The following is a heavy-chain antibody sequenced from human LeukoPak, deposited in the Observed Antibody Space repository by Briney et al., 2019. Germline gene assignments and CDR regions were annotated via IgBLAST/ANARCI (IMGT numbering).Heavy chain of an antibody. V-gene: IGHV3-74*01. J-gene: IGHJ4*02. Sequence: PGGSLRLSCAVSGLIFSSYWMHWVRQAPGKGLVWVSRINREGSSTSYADSVKGRFTISRDNAKNTLYLQMNSLRAEDTAVYYCAREADELLWFGELLCCWGNFDYWGQGTLVTVSS. D-gene: IGHD3-10*01. CDR3: AREADELLWFGELLCCWGNFDY. CDR2: INREGSST. CDR1: GLIFSSYW.